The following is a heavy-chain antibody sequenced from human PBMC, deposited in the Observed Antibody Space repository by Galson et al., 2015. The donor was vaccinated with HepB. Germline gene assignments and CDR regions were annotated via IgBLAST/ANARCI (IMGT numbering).Heavy chain of an antibody. V-gene: IGHV7-4-1*02. J-gene: IGHJ4*02. CDR3: AGVAVLGEGPYDFWSGPWVQYGYGDY. CDR1: GYTFTSYA. CDR2: INTNTGNP. Sequence: SVKVSCKASGYTFTSYAMNWVRQAPGQGLEWMGWINTNTGNPTYAQGFTGRFVFSLDTSVSTAYLQISSLKAEDTAVYYCAGVAVLGEGPYDFWSGPWVQYGYGDYWGQGTLVTVSS. D-gene: IGHD3-3*01.